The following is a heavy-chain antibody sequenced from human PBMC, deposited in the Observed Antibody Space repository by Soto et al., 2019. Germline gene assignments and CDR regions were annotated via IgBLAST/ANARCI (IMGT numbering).Heavy chain of an antibody. D-gene: IGHD6-13*01. CDR3: ARADSSSWHIDY. Sequence: PGGSLRLSCAASGFTVSSNYMSWVRQAPGKGLEWVSVIYSGGSTYYADSVKGRFTISRDNSKNTLYLQMNSLRAEDTAVYYCARADSSSWHIDYWGQGTLVTVSS. CDR2: IYSGGST. V-gene: IGHV3-53*01. J-gene: IGHJ4*02. CDR1: GFTVSSNY.